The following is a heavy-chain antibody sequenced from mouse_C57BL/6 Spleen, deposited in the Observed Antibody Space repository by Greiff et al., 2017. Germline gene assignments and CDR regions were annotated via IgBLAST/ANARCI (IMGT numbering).Heavy chain of an antibody. J-gene: IGHJ1*03. CDR3: VMITTGTYWYFDV. V-gene: IGHV14-3*01. D-gene: IGHD2-4*01. CDR2: IDPANGNT. CDR1: GFNIKNTY. Sequence: VQLQQSVAELVRPGASVKLSCTASGFNIKNTYMHWVKQRPEQGLEWIGRIDPANGNTKYAPKFQGKATITEDTSSNTAYLQLSSLTSEYTAIYYCVMITTGTYWYFDVWGTGTTVTVSS.